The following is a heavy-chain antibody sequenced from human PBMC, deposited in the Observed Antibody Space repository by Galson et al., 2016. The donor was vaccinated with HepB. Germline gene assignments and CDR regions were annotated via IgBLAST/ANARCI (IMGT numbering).Heavy chain of an antibody. J-gene: IGHJ5*02. V-gene: IGHV4-39*01. CDR2: FYYSGNS. D-gene: IGHD2-15*01. Sequence: SETLSLTCTVSGGSISSDTYYWGWIRQPPGKGLEWIGSFYYSGNSYYNPSLRSRVTISIDTSENQMSLKLSSVTAADTAVYYCARRGGHHIVMVAAATDWFDPWGQGTLVTVSS. CDR3: ARRGGHHIVMVAAATDWFDP. CDR1: GGSISSDTYY.